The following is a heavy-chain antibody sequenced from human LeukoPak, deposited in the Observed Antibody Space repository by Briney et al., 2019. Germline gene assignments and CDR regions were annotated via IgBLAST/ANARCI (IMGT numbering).Heavy chain of an antibody. CDR1: GFTFSSYA. Sequence: GGSLRLSCAASGFTFSSYAMHWVRQAPGKGLEYVSAISSNGGSTYYANSVKGRFTISRDNSKNTLYLQVGSLRAEDMAVYYCARDGAEGPWGAFDIWGQGTMVTVSS. J-gene: IGHJ3*02. CDR3: ARDGAEGPWGAFDI. D-gene: IGHD7-27*01. V-gene: IGHV3-64*01. CDR2: ISSNGGST.